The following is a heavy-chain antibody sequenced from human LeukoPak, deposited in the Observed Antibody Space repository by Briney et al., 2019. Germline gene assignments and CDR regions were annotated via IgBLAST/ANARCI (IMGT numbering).Heavy chain of an antibody. Sequence: AASVKVSCKASGGTFSSYAISWVRQAPGQGLEWMGGIIPIFGTANYAQKFQGRVTITADESTSTAYMELSSLRSEDTAVYYCAREYSSPGPFDYWGQGTLVTVSS. CDR1: GGTFSSYA. CDR2: IIPIFGTA. J-gene: IGHJ4*02. CDR3: AREYSSPGPFDY. D-gene: IGHD6-13*01. V-gene: IGHV1-69*13.